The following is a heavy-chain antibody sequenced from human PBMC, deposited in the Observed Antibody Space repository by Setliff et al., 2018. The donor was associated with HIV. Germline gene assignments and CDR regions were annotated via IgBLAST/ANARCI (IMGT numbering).Heavy chain of an antibody. J-gene: IGHJ5*02. CDR1: GGSFSGYY. CDR2: INHSGST. D-gene: IGHD3-9*01. Sequence: SETLSLTCAVYGGSFSGYYWSWIRQPPGKGPEWIGEINHSGSTNYNPSLKSRVTIPVDTSKNQFSLKLSSVTAADTAVYYCARGPRYYDILTGYYKEGDWFDPWGQGTLVTVSS. CDR3: ARGPRYYDILTGYYKEGDWFDP. V-gene: IGHV4-34*01.